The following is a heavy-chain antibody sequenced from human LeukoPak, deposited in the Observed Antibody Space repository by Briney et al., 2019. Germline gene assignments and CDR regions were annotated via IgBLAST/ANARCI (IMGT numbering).Heavy chain of an antibody. J-gene: IGHJ4*02. V-gene: IGHV4-34*01. D-gene: IGHD3-22*01. CDR2: INHSGST. Sequence: PSETLSLTCAVYGGSFSCYYWSWIRQPPGKWLEWIGEINHSGSTNYNPSLKSRVTISVDTSKNQFSLKLSSVTAADTAVYYCAITMIETGDYFDYWGRRTLVTVSS. CDR1: GGSFSCYY. CDR3: AITMIETGDYFDY.